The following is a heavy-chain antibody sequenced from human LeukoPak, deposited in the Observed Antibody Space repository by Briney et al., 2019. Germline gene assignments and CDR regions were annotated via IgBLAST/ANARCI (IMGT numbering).Heavy chain of an antibody. CDR2: MQSTGNS. CDR1: GGSISTYH. CDR3: ARDKQHSYGRYFDH. D-gene: IGHD5-18*01. J-gene: IGHJ4*02. Sequence: PSETLSLTCSVSGGSISTYHWNWIRKPPGKGLEWIGYMQSTGNSKYSPSLKSRVAIFVDTSKNQVVLNLNSVTAADTAVYYCARDKQHSYGRYFDHWGQGMLVTVS. V-gene: IGHV4-59*01.